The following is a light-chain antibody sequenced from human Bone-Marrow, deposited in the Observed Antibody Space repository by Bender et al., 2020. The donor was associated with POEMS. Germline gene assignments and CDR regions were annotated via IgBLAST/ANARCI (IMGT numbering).Light chain of an antibody. Sequence: QSALTQPPSASGSPGQSVTISCTGSSSDVGGYNYVSWYQQHPGKAPKLLIYEVTQRTSGVPDRFSGSKSGNTASLTVSGLQAEDEADYYCSSYAGSSNLVFGGGTKLTV. V-gene: IGLV2-8*01. CDR1: SSDVGGYNY. CDR2: EVT. J-gene: IGLJ3*02. CDR3: SSYAGSSNLV.